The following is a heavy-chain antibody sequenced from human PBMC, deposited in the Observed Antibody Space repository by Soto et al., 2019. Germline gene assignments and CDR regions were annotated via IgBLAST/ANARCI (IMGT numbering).Heavy chain of an antibody. CDR2: ISYSGST. CDR1: GGSISDGYY. Sequence: QVQLQESGPGLVKPSQTLSLTCTVSGGSISDGYYWSWIRQHPGKGLEWIGSISYSGSTSYNPSLKSRLTISVDRSKSQFALNLSSVTAADTAGYYCARRDRSGYSYWLATWGQGTLVTVSS. D-gene: IGHD3-22*01. V-gene: IGHV4-31*03. J-gene: IGHJ5*02. CDR3: ARRDRSGYSYWLAT.